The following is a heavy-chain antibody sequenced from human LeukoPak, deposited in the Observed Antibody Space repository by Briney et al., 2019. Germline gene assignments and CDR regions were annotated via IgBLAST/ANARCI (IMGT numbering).Heavy chain of an antibody. CDR3: ARVRAGRDFWSGYYHYYYYGMDV. CDR2: MNPNSGNT. V-gene: IGHV1-8*01. Sequence: GASVKVSCKASGYTFTSYDINWVRQATGQGLEWMGWMNPNSGNTGYAQKFQGRVTMTRNTSISTAYMGLSSLRSEDTAVYYCARVRAGRDFWSGYYHYYYYGMDVWGQGTTVTVSS. D-gene: IGHD3-3*01. CDR1: GYTFTSYD. J-gene: IGHJ6*02.